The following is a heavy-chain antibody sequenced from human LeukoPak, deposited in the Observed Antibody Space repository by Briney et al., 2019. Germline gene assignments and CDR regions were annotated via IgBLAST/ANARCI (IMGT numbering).Heavy chain of an antibody. CDR3: ARVSSLLHASFDY. V-gene: IGHV4-31*03. Sequence: SETLSLTCTVSGGSISSGGYYWSWIRQHPGKGLEWIGYIYYSGSTYYNTSLKSRVTISVDTSKNQFSLKLSSVTAADTAVYYCARVSSLLHASFDYWGQGTLVTVSS. J-gene: IGHJ4*02. D-gene: IGHD3-22*01. CDR1: GGSISSGGYY. CDR2: IYYSGST.